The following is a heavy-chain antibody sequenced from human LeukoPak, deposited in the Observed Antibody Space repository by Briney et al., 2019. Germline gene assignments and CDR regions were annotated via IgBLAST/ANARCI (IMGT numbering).Heavy chain of an antibody. CDR1: GGSISSYY. Sequence: SETLSLTCTVSGGSISSYYWSWIRQPPGKGLEWIGYIYYSGNTNYNPSLKSRVTISVDTSKNQFSLRLSSVTAADTAVYYCARGSVVAARDHQNWFDPWGQGTLVTVSS. J-gene: IGHJ5*02. CDR2: IYYSGNT. D-gene: IGHD2-15*01. CDR3: ARGSVVAARDHQNWFDP. V-gene: IGHV4-59*01.